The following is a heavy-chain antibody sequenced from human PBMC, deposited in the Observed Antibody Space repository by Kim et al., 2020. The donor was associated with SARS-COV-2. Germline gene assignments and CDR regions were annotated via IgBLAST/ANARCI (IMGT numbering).Heavy chain of an antibody. D-gene: IGHD6-13*01. CDR2: IWYDGSNK. CDR3: AKTSYSSSWYLGAFDI. J-gene: IGHJ3*02. Sequence: GGSLRLSCAASGFTFSSYAMHWVRQAPGKGLEWVAVIWYDGSNKYYADSVKGRFTISRDNSKNTLYLQMNSLRAEDTAVYYCAKTSYSSSWYLGAFDIWGQGTMVTVSS. V-gene: IGHV3-33*06. CDR1: GFTFSSYA.